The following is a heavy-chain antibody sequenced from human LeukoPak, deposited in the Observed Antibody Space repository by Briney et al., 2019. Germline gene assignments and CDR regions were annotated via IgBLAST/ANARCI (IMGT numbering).Heavy chain of an antibody. CDR2: ISAYNGNT. J-gene: IGHJ6*02. V-gene: IGHV1-18*01. D-gene: IGHD2-2*01. CDR3: AREVVVVPAAGPQVQYYGMDV. CDR1: GYTFTSYD. Sequence: ASVKVSCKASGYTFTSYDINWVRQAPGQGLEWMGWISAYNGNTNYAQKLQGRVTMTTDTSTSTAYMELRSLRSDDTAAYYCAREVVVVPAAGPQVQYYGMDVWGQGTTVTVSS.